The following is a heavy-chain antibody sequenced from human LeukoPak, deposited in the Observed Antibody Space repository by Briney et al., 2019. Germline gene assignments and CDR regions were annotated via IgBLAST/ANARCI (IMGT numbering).Heavy chain of an antibody. D-gene: IGHD6-13*01. J-gene: IGHJ4*02. Sequence: SGFTFSXXXXXXVXXXPGKXXXXXXXXXGXGGSTYYADSVKGRFTISRDNSKNTLYLQMNSLRAEDTAVYYCAKDDGYSSSWYEGYYFDYWGQGTLVTVSS. CDR2: XXGXGGST. CDR1: GFTFSXXX. V-gene: IGHV3-23*01. CDR3: AKDDGYSSSWYEGYYFDY.